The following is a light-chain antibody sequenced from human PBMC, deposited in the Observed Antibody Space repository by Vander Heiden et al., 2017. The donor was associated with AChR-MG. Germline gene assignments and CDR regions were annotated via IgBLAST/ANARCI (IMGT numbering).Light chain of an antibody. J-gene: IGLJ2*01. CDR3: SAWDDSLSGVV. V-gene: IGLV1-44*01. CDR2: SNS. CDR1: ASHIGSNS. Sequence: SLLTQPPSASGTPGQSVTISCSGGASHIGSNSLHWYQQLPGTAPRVLIYSNSQRPSGVPDRFSGSKSGTSASLAISGLQSEDEAEYYCSAWDDSLSGVVFGGGTKLTVL.